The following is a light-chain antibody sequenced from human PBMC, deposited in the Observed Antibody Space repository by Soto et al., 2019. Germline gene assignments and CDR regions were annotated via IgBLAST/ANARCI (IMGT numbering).Light chain of an antibody. CDR2: EVT. Sequence: QSALTQPPSASGSPGQSVTISCSGTSSDVGGYSYVSWYQQRPGKVPKVIIYEVTKRPSGVPDRFSGSKSGNTASLTVSGLQAEDEADYFSSSYANNNNMLVFGTGTKVTVL. CDR3: SSYANNNNMLV. V-gene: IGLV2-8*01. CDR1: SSDVGGYSY. J-gene: IGLJ1*01.